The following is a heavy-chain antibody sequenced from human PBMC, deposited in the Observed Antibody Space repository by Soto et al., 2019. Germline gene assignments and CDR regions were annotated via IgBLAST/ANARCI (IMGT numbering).Heavy chain of an antibody. CDR2: ITAFNGNI. CDR3: ARISQSDFWSGYYYFFDY. CDR1: GYTFTDYG. Sequence: ASVKVSCKASGYTFTDYGISWVRQAPGQGLQWMGWITAFNGNIKYAQQFQGRVTMTTDTSTSTAYMELRSLESDDTAVYYCARISQSDFWSGYYYFFDYWGQGTLVTVSS. V-gene: IGHV1-18*01. D-gene: IGHD3-3*01. J-gene: IGHJ4*02.